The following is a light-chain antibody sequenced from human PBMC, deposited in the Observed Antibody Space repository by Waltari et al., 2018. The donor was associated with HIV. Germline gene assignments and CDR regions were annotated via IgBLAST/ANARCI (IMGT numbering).Light chain of an antibody. Sequence: QSALTQPASVSGSPGQSITISCTGTTSEFDKYKDVSWYQLHPGKAPKLIIFEVSFRPAGGSDRFAGSKSGTTASLTISGLQAEDEAYYFCVSYISSASPEFGGGTKVTVL. CDR3: VSYISSASPE. CDR1: TSEFDKYKD. J-gene: IGLJ3*02. CDR2: EVS. V-gene: IGLV2-14*01.